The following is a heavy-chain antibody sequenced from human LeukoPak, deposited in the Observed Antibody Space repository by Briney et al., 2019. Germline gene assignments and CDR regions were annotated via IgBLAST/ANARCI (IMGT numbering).Heavy chain of an antibody. CDR3: AKVTRNHYYDSSGYFDY. CDR2: IYYSGST. Sequence: SSETLSLTCTVSGGSISSYYWSWIRQPPGKGLEWIGYIYYSGSTNYNPSLKSRVTISVDTSKNQFSLNLSSVTAADTAVYYCAKVTRNHYYDSSGYFDYWGQGTLVTVFS. V-gene: IGHV4-59*08. J-gene: IGHJ4*02. CDR1: GGSISSYY. D-gene: IGHD3-22*01.